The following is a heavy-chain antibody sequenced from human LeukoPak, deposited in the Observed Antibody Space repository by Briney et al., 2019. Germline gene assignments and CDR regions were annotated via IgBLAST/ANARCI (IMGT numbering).Heavy chain of an antibody. D-gene: IGHD3-10*01. J-gene: IGHJ1*01. V-gene: IGHV4-34*01. CDR3: ARAGYYYGSGSYLKYFQH. Sequence: SETLSLTCAVYGGSFSGYYWSWIRQPPGKGLECIGEINHSGSTNYNPSLKSRVTISVDTSKNQFSLKLSSVTAADTAVYYCARAGYYYGSGSYLKYFQHWGQGTLVTVSS. CDR1: GGSFSGYY. CDR2: INHSGST.